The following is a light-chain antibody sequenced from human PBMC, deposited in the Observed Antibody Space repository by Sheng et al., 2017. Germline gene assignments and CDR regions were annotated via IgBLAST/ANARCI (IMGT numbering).Light chain of an antibody. J-gene: IGKJ1*01. CDR2: KAS. V-gene: IGKV1-5*03. Sequence: DIQMTQSPSTLSASVGDRVTITCRASRSISNWLAWYQQKPGKAPKLLIYKASTLESGVPSRFSGSGSATEFTLAISSLQSDDFATYYCQQYNTFWSFGQGTKV. CDR1: RSISNW. CDR3: QQYNTFWS.